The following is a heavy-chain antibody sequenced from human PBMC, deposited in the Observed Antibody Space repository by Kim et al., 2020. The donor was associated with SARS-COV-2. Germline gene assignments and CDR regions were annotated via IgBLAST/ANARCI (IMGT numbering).Heavy chain of an antibody. V-gene: IGHV1-3*01. D-gene: IGHD3-10*01. CDR3: ARGGVDGSGSGGALDI. CDR2: INGGNGGT. J-gene: IGHJ3*02. Sequence: ASVKVSCKASGNTFTGYAMHWVRQAPGQSLEWLGYINGGNGGTKSSQAFQDRVAITRDTSATTAYLELSGLRSEDTAVYYCARGGVDGSGSGGALDIWGQGTMVTVSS. CDR1: GNTFTGYA.